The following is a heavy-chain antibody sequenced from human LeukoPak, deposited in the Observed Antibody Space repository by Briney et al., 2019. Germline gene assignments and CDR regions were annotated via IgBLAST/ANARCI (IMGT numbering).Heavy chain of an antibody. CDR3: ARVGYCSSTSCYGYYYGMDV. CDR2: IIPIFGTA. J-gene: IGHJ6*02. Sequence: QAPGQGLEWMGGIIPIFGTANYAQKFQGRVTITADESTSTAYMELSSLRSEDTAVYYCARVGYCSSTSCYGYYYGMDVWGQGTTVTVSS. D-gene: IGHD2-2*01. V-gene: IGHV1-69*01.